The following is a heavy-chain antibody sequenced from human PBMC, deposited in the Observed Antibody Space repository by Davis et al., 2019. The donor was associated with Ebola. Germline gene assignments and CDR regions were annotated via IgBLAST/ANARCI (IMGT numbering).Heavy chain of an antibody. CDR2: ISAYNGNT. Sequence: ASVKVSCKASGYPFPRYGISWVRQAPGQGLEWMGWISAYNGNTNYAQKLQGRVTMTTDTSTSTAYMELRSLRAEDTAVYYCARGIRYCSGGSCYSYFDYWGQLPLFPVSS. CDR1: GYPFPRYG. V-gene: IGHV1-18*01. D-gene: IGHD2-15*01. J-gene: IGHJ4*02. CDR3: ARGIRYCSGGSCYSYFDY.